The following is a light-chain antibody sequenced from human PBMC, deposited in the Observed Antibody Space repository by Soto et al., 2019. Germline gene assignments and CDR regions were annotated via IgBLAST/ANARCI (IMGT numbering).Light chain of an antibody. CDR2: GDS. CDR3: SSYAGSSTFV. V-gene: IGLV2-23*02. J-gene: IGLJ2*01. Sequence: QSVLTQPASVSGSPGQSIAISCTGSSSDVGNYNLVSWYQQHPGKAPKLMIYGDSKRPSGVSDRFSGSKSGSTASLTISGLQAEDEADYYCSSYAGSSTFVFGGGTKVTVL. CDR1: SSDVGNYNL.